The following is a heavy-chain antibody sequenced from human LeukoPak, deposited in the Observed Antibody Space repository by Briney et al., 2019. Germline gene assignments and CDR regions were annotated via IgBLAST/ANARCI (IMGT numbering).Heavy chain of an antibody. CDR3: ARDDTLYYDFWSGYGRGYMDV. CDR2: INPSGGST. Sequence: ASVKVSCKASGYTFTGYYMHCVRQAPGQGLEWMGIINPSGGSTSYAQKFQGRVTMTRDMSTSTVYMELSSLRSEDTAVYYCARDDTLYYDFWSGYGRGYMDVWGKGTTVTVSS. D-gene: IGHD3-3*01. CDR1: GYTFTGYY. V-gene: IGHV1-46*01. J-gene: IGHJ6*03.